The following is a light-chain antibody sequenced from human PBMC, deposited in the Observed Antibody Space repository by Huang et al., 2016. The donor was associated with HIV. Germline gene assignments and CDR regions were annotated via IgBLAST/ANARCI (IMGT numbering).Light chain of an antibody. Sequence: EIVMTQSPATLSVSPGERATLSCRASQSVSSNLAWYQQKPGQSPRRLIYGASTRATGIPGRFSGSGSGTEVTLTISSLQSEDCAVYYCQQYNNWPPWTFGQGTKVEIK. CDR2: GAS. V-gene: IGKV3-15*01. CDR3: QQYNNWPPWT. J-gene: IGKJ1*01. CDR1: QSVSSN.